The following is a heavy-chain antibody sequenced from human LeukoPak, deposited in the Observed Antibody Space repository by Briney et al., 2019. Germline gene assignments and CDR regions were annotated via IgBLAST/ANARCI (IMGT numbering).Heavy chain of an antibody. Sequence: SETLSLTCTVSGGSISSYCWSWIRQPPGKGLEWIGYIYYSGSTNYNPSLKSRVTISVDTSKNQFSLKLSSVTAADTAVYYCARGGGSGWYGGYFDYWGQGTLVTVSS. J-gene: IGHJ4*02. CDR2: IYYSGST. V-gene: IGHV4-59*12. CDR1: GGSISSYC. D-gene: IGHD6-19*01. CDR3: ARGGGSGWYGGYFDY.